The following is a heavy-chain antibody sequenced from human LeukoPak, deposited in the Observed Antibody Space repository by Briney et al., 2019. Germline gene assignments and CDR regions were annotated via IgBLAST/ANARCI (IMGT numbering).Heavy chain of an antibody. CDR2: IIPIFGTA. J-gene: IGHJ3*02. V-gene: IGHV1-69*13. Sequence: ASVKVSCKASGGTFSSYAISWVRQAPGQGLEWMGGIIPIFGTANYAQKFQGRVTITADESTSTAYMELSSLRSEDTAVYYCARVGWPPPGGAFDIWGQGTMVTVSS. D-gene: IGHD6-19*01. CDR1: GGTFSSYA. CDR3: ARVGWPPPGGAFDI.